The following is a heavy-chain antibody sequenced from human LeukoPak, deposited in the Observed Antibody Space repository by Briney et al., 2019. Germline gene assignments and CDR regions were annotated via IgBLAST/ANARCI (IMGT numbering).Heavy chain of an antibody. D-gene: IGHD3-16*02. V-gene: IGHV3-23*01. J-gene: IGHJ4*02. CDR1: GFTFSSYA. Sequence: GGSLRLSCAASGFTFSSYAMSWVRRAPGKGLEWVSHVRPGDGPTTYAESVKGRFTISRDNSKNTLYLQMNSLRAEDTAVYYCARGSPGIWGSYRYNPNGVDYWGQGTLVTVSS. CDR2: VRPGDGPT. CDR3: ARGSPGIWGSYRYNPNGVDY.